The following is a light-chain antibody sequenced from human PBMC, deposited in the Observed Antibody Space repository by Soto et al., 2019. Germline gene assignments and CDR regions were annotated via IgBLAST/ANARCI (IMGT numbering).Light chain of an antibody. CDR3: QQRSNWPWT. J-gene: IGKJ1*01. V-gene: IGKV3-11*01. CDR1: QTVSSNY. Sequence: DIVMTQSPDSLAVSLGERATLSCRASQTVSSNYLAWCQQRPGQAPRLLIYDASNRATGIPARFSGSGSGTDFTLTISSLEPEDFAVYFCQQRSNWPWTFGQGTKVDI. CDR2: DAS.